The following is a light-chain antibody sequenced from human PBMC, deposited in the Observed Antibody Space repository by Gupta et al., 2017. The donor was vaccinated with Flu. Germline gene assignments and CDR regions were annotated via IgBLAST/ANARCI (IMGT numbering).Light chain of an antibody. CDR1: QSLVYSDGNTV. CDR2: LVS. V-gene: IGKV2-30*01. CDR3: MQGAHWPWA. Sequence: SISCRSSQSLVYSDGNTVLHWFQQRPGQSPRRLIYLVSHRDSGVPDRFSGSGSGTVFTLKISRVEAEDVGVYFCMQGAHWPWAFGQGTKVETK. J-gene: IGKJ1*01.